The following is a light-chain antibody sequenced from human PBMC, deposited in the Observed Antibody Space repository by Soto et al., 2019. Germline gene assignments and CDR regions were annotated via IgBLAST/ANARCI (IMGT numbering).Light chain of an antibody. V-gene: IGKV1-39*01. Sequence: DIQMTQSPSSLSASVGDRVTITCRASESIARHLNWYQQKPGKAPKLLIYAASSLQNGVPSRFRGGGSGTDFTLTISNLQPDAFATYYCQQTDSTLSITCGPGTRLEIK. CDR2: AAS. J-gene: IGKJ5*01. CDR3: QQTDSTLSIT. CDR1: ESIARH.